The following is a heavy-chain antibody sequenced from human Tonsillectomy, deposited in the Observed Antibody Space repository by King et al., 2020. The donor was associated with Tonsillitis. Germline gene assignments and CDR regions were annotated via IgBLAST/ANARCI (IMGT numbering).Heavy chain of an antibody. CDR2: ISYDGSNK. V-gene: IGHV3-30-3*01. Sequence: VQLVESGGGVVQPGRSLRLSCVASGFTFSSYAMHWVRQAPGKGLEWVAVISYDGSNKYYSDSVKGRFTISRDNSKNTLYLQMNSLRAEDTAVYYCAREVLYYDDSSGYYSNWFDPWGQETLVTVSS. CDR1: GFTFSSYA. D-gene: IGHD3-22*01. CDR3: AREVLYYDDSSGYYSNWFDP. J-gene: IGHJ5*02.